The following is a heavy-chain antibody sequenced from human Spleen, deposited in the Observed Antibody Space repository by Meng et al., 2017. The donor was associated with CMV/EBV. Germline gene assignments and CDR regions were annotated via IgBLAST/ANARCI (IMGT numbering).Heavy chain of an antibody. CDR1: GFTFSNAW. Sequence: GGSLRLSCAASGFTFSNAWMSWVRQAPGKGLEWVSSIGATAGGTYYADSVKGRFTISRDNAKNTLYLEMNSLRAEDTAVYFCAKYSAVGERLYYFDYWGQGTLVTVSS. V-gene: IGHV3-23*01. D-gene: IGHD2-21*01. CDR2: IGATAGGT. CDR3: AKYSAVGERLYYFDY. J-gene: IGHJ4*02.